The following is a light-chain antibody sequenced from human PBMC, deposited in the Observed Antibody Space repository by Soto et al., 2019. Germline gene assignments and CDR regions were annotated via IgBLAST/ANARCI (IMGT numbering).Light chain of an antibody. CDR2: DAS. J-gene: IGKJ5*01. Sequence: EILLTNARPTLTLSAGERATHCNRVSQSVSNYLAWYQQKPGQAPRLLIYDASNRATDIPARFSGSGSGTDFPLTICSLEPEDLAVYYGQVLGNWPPFPFGQGTRLEIK. CDR3: QVLGNWPPFP. CDR1: QSVSNY. V-gene: IGKV3-11*01.